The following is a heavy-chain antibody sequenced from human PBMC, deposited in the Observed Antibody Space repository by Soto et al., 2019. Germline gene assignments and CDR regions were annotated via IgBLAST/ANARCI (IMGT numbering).Heavy chain of an antibody. CDR2: IFSADNT. CDR1: GFTVSSNY. Sequence: GGSLRLSCAASGFTVSSNYLSWVRQAPRKGLEWVSVIFSADNTHYADSVKGRFTISRDNSKNTVFLQMNSLRAEDTAGYYCAITGAGYYIVWGQGTPVTVSS. V-gene: IGHV3-53*01. CDR3: AITGAGYYIV. D-gene: IGHD3-3*01. J-gene: IGHJ4*02.